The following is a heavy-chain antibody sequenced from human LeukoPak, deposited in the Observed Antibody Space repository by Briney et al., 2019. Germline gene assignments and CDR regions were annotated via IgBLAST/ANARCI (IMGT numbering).Heavy chain of an antibody. Sequence: GGSLRLSCAASGFTFSSYGMTWVRQAPGKGLEWVSGINTSGGSTAYADSVKGRFTISRDNPRNTLYMQMNSLRAEDTALYYCAIMHPYYDGNGYWVQWGQGTLVTVSS. J-gene: IGHJ4*02. V-gene: IGHV3-23*01. CDR1: GFTFSSYG. CDR2: INTSGGST. D-gene: IGHD3-22*01. CDR3: AIMHPYYDGNGYWVQ.